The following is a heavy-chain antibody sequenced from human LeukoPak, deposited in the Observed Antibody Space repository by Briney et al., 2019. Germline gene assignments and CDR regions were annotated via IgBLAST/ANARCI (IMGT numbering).Heavy chain of an antibody. CDR3: AKYDSSGYSPSDY. CDR1: GFTFSSYG. J-gene: IGHJ4*02. D-gene: IGHD3-22*01. CDR2: ISYDGSNK. Sequence: GRSLRLSCAASGFTFSSYGMHWVRQAPGKGLEWVAVISYDGSNKYYADSVKGRFTISRDNSKNTLYLQMNSLRAEDTAVYYCAKYDSSGYSPSDYWGQGTLVTVSS. V-gene: IGHV3-30*18.